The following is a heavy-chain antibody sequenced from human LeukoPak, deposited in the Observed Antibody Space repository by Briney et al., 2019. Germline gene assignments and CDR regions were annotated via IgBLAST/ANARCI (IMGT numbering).Heavy chain of an antibody. V-gene: IGHV4-59*01. CDR3: ARVRPAVAGTHYFDY. CDR1: GGSISSYY. Sequence: SETLSLTCTVSGGSISSYYWSWIRQRPGKGLEWIGYIHYSGSTNYNPSLKSRVTISVDTSKNQFSLKLSSVTAADTAVYYCARVRPAVAGTHYFDYWGQGTLVTVSS. J-gene: IGHJ4*02. CDR2: IHYSGST. D-gene: IGHD6-19*01.